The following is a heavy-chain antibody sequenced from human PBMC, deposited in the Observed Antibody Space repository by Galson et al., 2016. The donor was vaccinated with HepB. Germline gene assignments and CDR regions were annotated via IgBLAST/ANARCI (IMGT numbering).Heavy chain of an antibody. CDR1: Y. CDR2: IWHAGNT. V-gene: IGHV4-39*01. D-gene: IGHD3-22*01. Sequence: YWGWIRQSPGKGLEWIGSIWHAGNTFYNPSLKSRVTISVDTSKNQFSLKLSSVTAADTAVYYCARRAATYDSSGYYYGADGDYWGQGTLVTVSS. CDR3: ARRAATYDSSGYYYGADGDY. J-gene: IGHJ4*02.